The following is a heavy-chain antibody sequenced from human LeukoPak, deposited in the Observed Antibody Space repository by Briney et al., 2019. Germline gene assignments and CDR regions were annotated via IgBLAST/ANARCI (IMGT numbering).Heavy chain of an antibody. CDR2: MSASGGDT. CDR3: AKAFPHTGYDDY. J-gene: IGHJ4*02. CDR1: GFTFTSFA. Sequence: GGSLRPSCAASGFTFTSFAMSWVRQAPGKGLEWVSAMSASGGDTYYADSVKGRFTISRDSSNKILYLQMDSLRAEDTAVYYCAKAFPHTGYDDYWGQGTLVTVSS. D-gene: IGHD5-12*01. V-gene: IGHV3-23*01.